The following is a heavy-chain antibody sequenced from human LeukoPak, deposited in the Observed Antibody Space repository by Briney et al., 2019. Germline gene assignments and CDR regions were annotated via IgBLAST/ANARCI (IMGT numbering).Heavy chain of an antibody. CDR3: AHKGGALACFDP. Sequence: SGPTLVKPTQTLTLTCTFSGFSLRTSGVGGGWIRQPPGKALEWLALIYWNDDKRYSPSLKSSLTITKDTPKNQVVLTMTNMDPQDTATYYCAHKGGALACFDPWGQGTLVTVSS. V-gene: IGHV2-5*01. J-gene: IGHJ5*02. D-gene: IGHD1-26*01. CDR2: IYWNDDK. CDR1: GFSLRTSGVG.